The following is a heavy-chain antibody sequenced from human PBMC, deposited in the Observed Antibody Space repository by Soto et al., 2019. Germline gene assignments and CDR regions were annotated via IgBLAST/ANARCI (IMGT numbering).Heavy chain of an antibody. J-gene: IGHJ4*02. Sequence: QVRLEQSGADVKKPGASVKVSCKASGYTFTSYDINWVRQTTGQGLEWMGWMNPHSGNTGYAQKFQGRLTLTRNTSISTAYLDLSSLRTEDTAIYYCARGINRGQGTLVTVSS. V-gene: IGHV1-8*01. CDR2: MNPHSGNT. CDR1: GYTFTSYD. D-gene: IGHD1-20*01. CDR3: ARGIN.